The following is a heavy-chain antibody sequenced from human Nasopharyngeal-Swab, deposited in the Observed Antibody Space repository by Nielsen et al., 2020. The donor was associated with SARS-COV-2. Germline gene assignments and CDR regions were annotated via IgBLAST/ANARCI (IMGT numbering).Heavy chain of an antibody. Sequence: SVKVSCKASGGTYSSYAISWVRRAPGQGLEWMGGIIPFFGTANYAQKFQGRVTITADESTTTAYMELSSLRSEDTAVYYCARSAAAYYYYYMDVWGKGTTVTVSS. CDR3: ARSAAAYYYYYMDV. CDR2: IIPFFGTA. V-gene: IGHV1-69*13. J-gene: IGHJ6*03. CDR1: GGTYSSYA. D-gene: IGHD6-13*01.